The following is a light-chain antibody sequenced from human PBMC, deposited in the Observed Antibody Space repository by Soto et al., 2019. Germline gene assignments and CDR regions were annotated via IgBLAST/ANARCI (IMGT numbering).Light chain of an antibody. CDR3: QKYDRAPFT. V-gene: IGKV1-27*01. J-gene: IGKJ3*01. CDR2: GAS. CDR1: QGISIY. Sequence: DIQMTQSPSSLSASVGDRVTITCRASQGISIYVAWYQQKPGKVPQLLIYGASTLQLGVPSRFSGGGSGADFTLTISSLQPEDVATYYCQKYDRAPFTFGPGTKVDVK.